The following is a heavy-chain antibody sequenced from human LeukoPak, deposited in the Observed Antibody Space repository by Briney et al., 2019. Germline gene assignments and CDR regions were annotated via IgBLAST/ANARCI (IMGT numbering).Heavy chain of an antibody. V-gene: IGHV4-39*01. D-gene: IGHD2-2*01. J-gene: IGHJ4*02. CDR2: IYYSGST. CDR1: GGSISSSSYY. CDR3: ARHSGIPTRRVVVPAATAL. Sequence: SETLSLICTVSGGSISSSSYYWGWIRQPPGKGLEWIGSIYYSGSTYYNPSLKCQVTISVDTSKNQFSLKLSSVTAADTAVYYCARHSGIPTRRVVVPAATALWGQGTLVTVSS.